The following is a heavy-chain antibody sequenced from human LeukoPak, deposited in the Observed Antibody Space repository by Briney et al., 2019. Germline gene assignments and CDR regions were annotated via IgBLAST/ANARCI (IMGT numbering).Heavy chain of an antibody. D-gene: IGHD3-22*01. CDR2: IKQDGSEK. Sequence: GGSLRLSCAASGFTFSGYWMSWVRQAPGKGLEWVANIKQDGSEKYYVDSVKGRFTISRDNAKNSLYLQMNSLRAEDTAVYYCARGVYDSSGYYLYYFDYWGQGTLVTVSS. J-gene: IGHJ4*02. V-gene: IGHV3-7*04. CDR3: ARGVYDSSGYYLYYFDY. CDR1: GFTFSGYW.